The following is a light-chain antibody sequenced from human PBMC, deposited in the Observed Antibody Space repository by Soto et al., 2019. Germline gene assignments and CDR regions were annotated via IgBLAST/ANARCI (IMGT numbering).Light chain of an antibody. V-gene: IGLV2-14*01. J-gene: IGLJ2*01. Sequence: QSALTQPASVSGSPGQSITISCTGTSSDVGGYNYVSWYQQHPGKAPKLIIYDVSNRPSGVSNRFSGSKSGNTASLTISGLQAEDEADYYCSSYTSNKTLVAFGGGTKPPS. CDR2: DVS. CDR3: SSYTSNKTLVA. CDR1: SSDVGGYNY.